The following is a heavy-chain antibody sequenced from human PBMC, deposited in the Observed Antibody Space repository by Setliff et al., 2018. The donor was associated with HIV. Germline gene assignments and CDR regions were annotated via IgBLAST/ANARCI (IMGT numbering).Heavy chain of an antibody. V-gene: IGHV4-39*01. CDR1: GGSTSSSSYY. J-gene: IGHJ5*02. CDR2: IYHNGNT. CDR3: ATYADRESNRFDP. D-gene: IGHD3-10*01. Sequence: PSETLSLTCTVAGGSTSSSSYYWGWIRQPPGMGLEWIASIYHNGNTYYNPSLKSRVTISVDTSKNQFSLKLSSVTAADTAVYYCATYADRESNRFDPWGQGILVTVS.